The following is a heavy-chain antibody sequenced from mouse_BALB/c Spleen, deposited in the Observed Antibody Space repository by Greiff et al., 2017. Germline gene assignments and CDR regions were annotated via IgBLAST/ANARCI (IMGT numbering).Heavy chain of an antibody. CDR1: GFSLSTSGMS. CDR3: ARMGPYSYGSSYYAMDY. J-gene: IGHJ4*01. D-gene: IGHD1-1*01. Sequence: QVQLKQSGPGILQPSQTLSLTCSFSGFSLSTSGMSVGWIRPPSGKGLEWLAHIWWNDDKYYNPALKSRLTISKDTSNNQVFLKIASVVTAGTATYYCARMGPYSYGSSYYAMDYWGQGTSVTVSS. V-gene: IGHV8-8*01. CDR2: IWWNDDK.